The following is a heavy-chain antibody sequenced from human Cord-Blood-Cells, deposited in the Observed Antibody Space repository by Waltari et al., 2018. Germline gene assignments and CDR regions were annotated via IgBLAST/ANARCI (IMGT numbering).Heavy chain of an antibody. J-gene: IGHJ3*02. CDR3: ARGWRTGAYYDFWSGYYGDAFDI. CDR2: INHSGST. CDR1: GGSFSGYY. D-gene: IGHD3-3*01. Sequence: QVQLQQWGAGLLKPSETLSLTCAVYGGSFSGYYWSWIRQPPGKGLEWIGEINHSGSTNYNPSLKSRVTISVDTSKNQFSLKLSSVTAADTAVYYCARGWRTGAYYDFWSGYYGDAFDIWGQGTMVTVSS. V-gene: IGHV4-34*01.